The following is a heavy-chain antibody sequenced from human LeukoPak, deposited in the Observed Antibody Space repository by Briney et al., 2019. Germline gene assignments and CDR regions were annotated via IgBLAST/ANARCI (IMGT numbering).Heavy chain of an antibody. CDR2: IRSKANSYAT. V-gene: IGHV3-73*01. CDR3: ARISMNYFDC. J-gene: IGHJ4*02. Sequence: GGSLRLSCAASGFTFSGSAMHWVRQASGKGLEWVGRIRSKANSYATAYAASVKGRFTISRDDSKNTAYLQMNSLRAEDTAVYYCARISMNYFDCWGQGTLVTVSS. CDR1: GFTFSGSA.